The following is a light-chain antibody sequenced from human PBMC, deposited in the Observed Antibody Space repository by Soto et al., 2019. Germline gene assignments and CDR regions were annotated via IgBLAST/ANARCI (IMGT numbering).Light chain of an antibody. V-gene: IGKV3-11*01. Sequence: EIVLTQSPATLSLSPGERATLSCMASQSVSSYVAWYQQKPGQAPRRLIYDASNRATGIPARFSGSGSGTDFTLTISSLEHEDFAVYYCQQRSNWPPKYTFGQGPKLEI. CDR2: DAS. CDR3: QQRSNWPPKYT. CDR1: QSVSSY. J-gene: IGKJ2*01.